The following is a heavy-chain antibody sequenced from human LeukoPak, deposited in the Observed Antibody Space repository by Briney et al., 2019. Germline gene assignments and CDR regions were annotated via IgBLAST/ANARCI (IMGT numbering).Heavy chain of an antibody. Sequence: AGGSLRLSCAASGFTFSSYSMNWVRQAPGKGLEWVSSISSSSSYIYYADSVKGRFTISRDNAKNSLYLQMNSLRAEDTAVYYCARSVRFGELSLLNWFDPWGQGTLVTVSS. CDR2: ISSSSSYI. V-gene: IGHV3-21*01. J-gene: IGHJ5*02. CDR3: ARSVRFGELSLLNWFDP. D-gene: IGHD3-10*01. CDR1: GFTFSSYS.